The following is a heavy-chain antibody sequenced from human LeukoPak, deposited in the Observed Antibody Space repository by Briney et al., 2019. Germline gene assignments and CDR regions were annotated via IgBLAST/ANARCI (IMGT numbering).Heavy chain of an antibody. V-gene: IGHV3-23*01. CDR2: ISGSGGST. D-gene: IGHD6-13*01. Sequence: PGGSLRLSCAASGFTFSSYAMSWVRQAPGKGLEWVSAISGSGGSTYYADSVKGRFTISRDNSKNTLYLQKISLRADDAAVEYCAKDPPSEAADRGYFDYWGQGTLVTVSS. CDR1: GFTFSSYA. J-gene: IGHJ4*02. CDR3: AKDPPSEAADRGYFDY.